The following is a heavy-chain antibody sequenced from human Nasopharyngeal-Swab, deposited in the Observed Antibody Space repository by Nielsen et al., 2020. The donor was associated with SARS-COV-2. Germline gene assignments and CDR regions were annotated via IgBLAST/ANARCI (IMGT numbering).Heavy chain of an antibody. Sequence: GESLKISCAASGFTFSSYSMNWVRQAPGKGLEWVSSISSSSSYIYYADSVKGRFTISRDNAKNSLYLQMNSLRAEDTAVYYCASLGYCSSTSCYEGDYWGQGTLVTVSS. V-gene: IGHV3-21*01. CDR3: ASLGYCSSTSCYEGDY. CDR1: GFTFSSYS. J-gene: IGHJ4*02. CDR2: ISSSSSYI. D-gene: IGHD2-2*01.